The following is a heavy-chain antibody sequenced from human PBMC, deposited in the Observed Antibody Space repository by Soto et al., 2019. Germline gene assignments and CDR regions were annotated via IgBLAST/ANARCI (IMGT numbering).Heavy chain of an antibody. J-gene: IGHJ6*02. CDR2: IYYSGST. D-gene: IGHD5-12*01. CDR3: TGATTNYYYYYGMDV. CDR1: GGSISSGGYY. V-gene: IGHV4-31*03. Sequence: SSETLSLTCTVSGGSISSGGYYWSWIRQHPGKGLEWIGYIYYSGSTYYNPSLKSRVTISVDTSKNQFSLKLSSVTAADTAVYYCTGATTNYYYYYGMDVWGQGTTVTV.